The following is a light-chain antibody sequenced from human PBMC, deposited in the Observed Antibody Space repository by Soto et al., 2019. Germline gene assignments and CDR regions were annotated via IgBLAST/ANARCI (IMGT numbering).Light chain of an antibody. CDR1: QSVSSW. CDR3: QQYGTYAHT. V-gene: IGKV1-5*01. CDR2: DAS. Sequence: DIQMTQSPCTLSASIGDTVTISCRASQSVSSWLAWYQQKTGKAPKLLIFDASSLKSGVPARFSGSGSGTEFTLTISSVEPDDFATYYCQQYGTYAHTFGQGTKLEI. J-gene: IGKJ2*01.